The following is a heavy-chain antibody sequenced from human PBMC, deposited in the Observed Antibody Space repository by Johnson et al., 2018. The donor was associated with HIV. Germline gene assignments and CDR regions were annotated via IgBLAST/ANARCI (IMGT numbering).Heavy chain of an antibody. CDR2: MYSGGNT. CDR3: ARVAWFAFDL. CDR1: GFTVSSNY. V-gene: IGHV3-53*01. J-gene: IGHJ3*01. D-gene: IGHD3-10*01. Sequence: VQLVESGGGLIQPGGSLRLSCAASGFTVSSNYMSWVRQAPGRGLEWVSVMYSGGNTYYADSVKGRFTISRDNSKNTLYLQMTSLRVEDTAVYYCARVAWFAFDLWGQGTMVTVSS.